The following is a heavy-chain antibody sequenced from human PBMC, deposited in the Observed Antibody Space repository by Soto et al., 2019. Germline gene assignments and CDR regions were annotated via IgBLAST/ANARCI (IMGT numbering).Heavy chain of an antibody. Sequence: SETLSLTCTVSGGSISSYYWSWIRQPPGKGLEWIAYIYYTGSTNYNPSLKSRVTLSADTSKNQFSLKLSSVTAAGTAMYYCARVDSSGSYFDYWGQGTLVTVSS. CDR2: IYYTGST. V-gene: IGHV4-59*01. CDR1: GGSISSYY. D-gene: IGHD3-22*01. J-gene: IGHJ4*02. CDR3: ARVDSSGSYFDY.